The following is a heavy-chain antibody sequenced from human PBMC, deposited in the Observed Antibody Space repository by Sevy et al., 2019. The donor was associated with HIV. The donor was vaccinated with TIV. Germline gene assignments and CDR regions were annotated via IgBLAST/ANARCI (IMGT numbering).Heavy chain of an antibody. J-gene: IGHJ6*02. V-gene: IGHV3-33*01. CDR1: GFTFSSYG. CDR2: IWYDGSNK. D-gene: IGHD2-2*01. CDR3: AREQIPAANYYYGMDV. Sequence: GGSLRLSCAASGFTFSSYGMHWVRQAPGKGLEWVAVIWYDGSNKYYADSVKGRFTISRDNSKNTLYLQMNSLRAEDTAVYYCAREQIPAANYYYGMDVWGQGTTVTVSS.